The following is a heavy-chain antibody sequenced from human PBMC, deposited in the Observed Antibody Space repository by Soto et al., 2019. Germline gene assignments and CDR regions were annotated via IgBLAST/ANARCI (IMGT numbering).Heavy chain of an antibody. CDR2: IYPGDSDT. Sequence: PGESLKISCKGSGYSFTSYWIGWVRQMPGKGLEWMGIIYPGDSDTRYSPSFQGQVTISADKSISTAYLQWSSLKASDTAMYYCARRGIDTEPAPSSNWFDPWGQGTLVTVSS. CDR1: GYSFTSYW. J-gene: IGHJ5*02. CDR3: ARRGIDTEPAPSSNWFDP. V-gene: IGHV5-51*01. D-gene: IGHD6-13*01.